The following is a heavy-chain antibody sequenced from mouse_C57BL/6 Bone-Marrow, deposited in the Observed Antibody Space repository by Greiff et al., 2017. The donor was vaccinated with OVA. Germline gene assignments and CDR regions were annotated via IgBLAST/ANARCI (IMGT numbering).Heavy chain of an antibody. J-gene: IGHJ2*01. Sequence: EVQLQESGPGLVKPSQSLSLTCSVTGYSITSGYYWNWIRQFPGNKLEWMGYISYDGSNNYNPSLKNQISITRDTSKNQFFLKLNSVTTEDTATYYGARDLSYYSNYYFDYWGQGTTLTVSA. CDR1: GYSITSGYY. CDR3: ARDLSYYSNYYFDY. V-gene: IGHV3-6*01. CDR2: ISYDGSN. D-gene: IGHD2-5*01.